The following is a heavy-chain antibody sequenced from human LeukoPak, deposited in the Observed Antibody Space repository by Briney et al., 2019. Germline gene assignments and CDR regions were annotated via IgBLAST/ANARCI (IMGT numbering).Heavy chain of an antibody. V-gene: IGHV3-74*01. CDR1: GFTFSGYW. Sequence: GGSLRLSCAASGFTFSGYWIHWVRQAPGKGLVWVSRTNNDGSDTVYADSVKGRFTVSRDNAKNTLYLQMNSLRAEDTAVYYCVRGSGGPEYWGQGTLVTVSS. D-gene: IGHD1-26*01. J-gene: IGHJ4*02. CDR2: TNNDGSDT. CDR3: VRGSGGPEY.